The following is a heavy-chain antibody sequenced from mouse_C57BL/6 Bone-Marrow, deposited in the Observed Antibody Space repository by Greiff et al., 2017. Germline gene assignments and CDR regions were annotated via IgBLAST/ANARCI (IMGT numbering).Heavy chain of an antibody. V-gene: IGHV1-64*01. CDR2: INPNSGST. Sequence: QVQLQQSGAELVKPGASVKLSCKASGYTFTSYWMHWVKQRPGQGLEWIGMINPNSGSTNYNEKFKSKATLTIDKAANTSYMQLSSLTSEDSAVYYGDLSTMVRGFAYWGQGTLVTGSA. J-gene: IGHJ3*01. CDR3: DLSTMVRGFAY. D-gene: IGHD2-1*01. CDR1: GYTFTSYW.